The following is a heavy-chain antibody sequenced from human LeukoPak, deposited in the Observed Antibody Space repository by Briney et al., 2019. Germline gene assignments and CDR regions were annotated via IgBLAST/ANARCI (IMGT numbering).Heavy chain of an antibody. D-gene: IGHD5-24*01. CDR1: GFTFSSSW. Sequence: LRGGSLRLSCAASGFTFSSSWMSWVRQAPGKGLEWVANINEDGSAKYYVDSVKGRFTISRDNAKRSLDLQVNSLRAEDTAVYYCTRSRRDGNDYWGQGTLVTVSS. CDR3: TRSRRDGNDY. CDR2: INEDGSAK. V-gene: IGHV3-7*01. J-gene: IGHJ4*02.